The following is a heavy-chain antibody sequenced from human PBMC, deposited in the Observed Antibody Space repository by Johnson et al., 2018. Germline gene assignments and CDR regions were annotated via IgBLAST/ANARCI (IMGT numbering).Heavy chain of an antibody. V-gene: IGHV3-30*18. CDR2: ISFDGSKK. J-gene: IGHJ6*02. CDR1: GFTFGNYG. CDR3: AKDLGGNYYYGMDV. Sequence: QVQLVESGGGVVQPGRSLRLSCAASGFTFGNYGMHWVRQAPGKGLEWVAVISFDGSKKYYSDSVKGRFTISRDNSDNTVYLQMNSLRADDTAVYYSAKDLGGNYYYGMDVWGQGTTVSVSS.